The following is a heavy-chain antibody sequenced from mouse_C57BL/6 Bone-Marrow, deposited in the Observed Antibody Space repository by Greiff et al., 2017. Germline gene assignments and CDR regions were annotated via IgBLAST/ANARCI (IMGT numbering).Heavy chain of an antibody. V-gene: IGHV1-78*01. CDR2: IYPRDGST. D-gene: IGHD1-1*01. CDR1: GYTFTDHT. CDR3: ARWGFITTVPYYFDY. Sequence: QVQLQQSDAELVKPGASVKISCKVSGYTFTDHTIHWMKQRPEQGLEWIGYIYPRDGSTKYNEKFKGKATLTADKSSSTAYMQLNSLTSEDSAVYFCARWGFITTVPYYFDYWGQGTTLTVSS. J-gene: IGHJ2*01.